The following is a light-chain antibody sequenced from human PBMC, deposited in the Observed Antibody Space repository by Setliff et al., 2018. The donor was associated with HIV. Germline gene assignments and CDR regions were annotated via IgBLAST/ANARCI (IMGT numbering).Light chain of an antibody. CDR1: SSNIGKNY. Sequence: QSALTQPPSASATPGQRVAISCSGSSSNIGKNYVYWYQQLPGMAPKLLISRNNLRPSGVPDRFSGSKSGTSASLAISGLQPEDEGDFYCAAWDDSLSCYVFGSGTKVTV. J-gene: IGLJ1*01. V-gene: IGLV1-47*01. CDR2: RNN. CDR3: AAWDDSLSCYV.